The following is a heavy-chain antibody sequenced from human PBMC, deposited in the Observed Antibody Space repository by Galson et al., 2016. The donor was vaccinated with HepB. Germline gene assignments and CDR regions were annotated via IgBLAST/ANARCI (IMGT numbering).Heavy chain of an antibody. CDR2: INVANGDT. V-gene: IGHV1-3*01. CDR1: GYSFSYYA. D-gene: IGHD6-19*01. Sequence: SVKVSCKGSGYSFSYYAIHWVRQAPGQRPEWVGWINVANGDTKYSQKLQDRATLSSDASATTAYMELSSLTYEDSAVYYCARVGGTAWCGLDYWGQGTLVTGSS. J-gene: IGHJ4*02. CDR3: ARVGGTAWCGLDY.